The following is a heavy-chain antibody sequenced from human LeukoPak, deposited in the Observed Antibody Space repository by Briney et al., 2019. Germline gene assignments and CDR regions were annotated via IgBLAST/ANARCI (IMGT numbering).Heavy chain of an antibody. CDR1: GFTFSSYS. J-gene: IGHJ4*02. Sequence: GGSLRLSCAASGFTFSSYSMNWVRQAPGKGLEWVSSISTSSSYIYYADSVRGRFTISRDNAKNSLYLQVNSLRAEDTAVDYCARKNGLDHWGQGTLVTVSS. CDR2: ISTSSSYI. V-gene: IGHV3-21*01. CDR3: ARKNGLDH.